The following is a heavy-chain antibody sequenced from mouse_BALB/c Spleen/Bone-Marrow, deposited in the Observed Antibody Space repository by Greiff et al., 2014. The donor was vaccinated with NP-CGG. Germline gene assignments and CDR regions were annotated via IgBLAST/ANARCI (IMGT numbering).Heavy chain of an antibody. CDR2: IYPGDGDT. V-gene: IGHV1-80*01. CDR3: ARGGISVDY. J-gene: IGHJ2*01. Sequence: VKLMESGAELVRPGSSVKISCKASGYAFSVYWMNWVKQRPGQGLEWIGQIYPGDGDTNYNGKFKGRATLTADKSSNTAYMQLSSLTPEDSAVYFCARGGISVDYWGQGTTLTVSS. CDR1: GYAFSVYW.